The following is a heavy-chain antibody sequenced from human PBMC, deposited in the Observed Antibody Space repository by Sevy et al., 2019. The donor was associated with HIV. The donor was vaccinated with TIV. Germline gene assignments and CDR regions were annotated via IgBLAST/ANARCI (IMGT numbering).Heavy chain of an antibody. J-gene: IGHJ6*02. CDR3: ARHGAVPLAFGMDV. CDR1: GGSVSSGRYY. CDR2: FYDSGRT. Sequence: SETLSLTCTVSGGSVSSGRYYWSWIRQPPGKGLEGIGYFYDSGRTKYNPSLKSRVTIAVDMSKNLFSLKLTSVTAADTAVYYCARHGAVPLAFGMDVWGQGTRVTVSS. V-gene: IGHV4-61*03. D-gene: IGHD2-2*01.